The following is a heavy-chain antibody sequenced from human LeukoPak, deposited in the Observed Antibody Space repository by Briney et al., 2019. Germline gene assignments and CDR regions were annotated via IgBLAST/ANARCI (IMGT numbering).Heavy chain of an antibody. CDR1: GFSFSSYA. Sequence: GGSLRVSCAASGFSFSSYAMSWVRQAPGKGLEWVSAISGSGGSTYYADSVKGRVTISRDNAKNALYLQMNSLRAEDTAVYYCARLTGVVNAFDYWGQGTLVTVSS. V-gene: IGHV3-23*01. CDR3: ARLTGVVNAFDY. CDR2: ISGSGGST. D-gene: IGHD5-18*01. J-gene: IGHJ4*02.